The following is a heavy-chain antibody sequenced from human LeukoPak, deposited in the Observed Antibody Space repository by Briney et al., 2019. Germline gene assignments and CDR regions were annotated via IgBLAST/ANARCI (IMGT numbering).Heavy chain of an antibody. D-gene: IGHD3-9*01. CDR1: GFTVSNKY. Sequence: GGSLRLSCAASGFTVSNKYMSWIRQAPGKGLEWVSVIYSGGSTYYADSVKGRFTISRDNSKNTLYLQMNSLRAEDTAVYYCARDYQDYDILTGYYGEGMDVWGQGTTVAVSS. V-gene: IGHV3-66*01. CDR2: IYSGGST. CDR3: ARDYQDYDILTGYYGEGMDV. J-gene: IGHJ6*02.